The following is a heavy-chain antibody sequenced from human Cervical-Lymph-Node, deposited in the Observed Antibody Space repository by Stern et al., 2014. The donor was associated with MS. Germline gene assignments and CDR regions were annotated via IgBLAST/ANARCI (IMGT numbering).Heavy chain of an antibody. D-gene: IGHD1-26*01. J-gene: IGHJ4*02. CDR2: ISRSGDST. CDR1: GFTFSSYA. CDR3: AKEEWEERYFDY. Sequence: EVQLVESGGGLVQPGGSLRLSCAASGFTFSSYAVSWVRQAQGKGLEWVSAISRSGDSTWYAGSVKGRFTVSRDNSRNTLYLQMNSLRAEDTAIYYCAKEEWEERYFDYWGPGTLVTVSS. V-gene: IGHV3-23*04.